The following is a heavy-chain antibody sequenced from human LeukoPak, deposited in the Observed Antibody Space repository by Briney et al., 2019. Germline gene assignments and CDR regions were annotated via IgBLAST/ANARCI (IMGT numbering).Heavy chain of an antibody. D-gene: IGHD1-26*01. CDR2: ITTAGDP. J-gene: IGHJ4*02. CDR3: AKNSGSTAL. Sequence: GGSLRLSCAASGFTFSSYDMHWVRQATGKGLEWVSAITTAGDPYYPDSVKGRFTISRDHSKNTLYLQMNSLRAEDTAMYYCAKNSGSTALWGQGTLVTVSS. CDR1: GFTFSSYD. V-gene: IGHV3-13*05.